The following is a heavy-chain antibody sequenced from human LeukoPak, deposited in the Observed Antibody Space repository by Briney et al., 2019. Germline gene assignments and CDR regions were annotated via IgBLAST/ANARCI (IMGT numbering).Heavy chain of an antibody. CDR2: IYNSGST. V-gene: IGHV4-59*08. D-gene: IGHD5-18*01. CDR1: GGSISSYY. J-gene: IGHJ6*03. Sequence: SETLSLTCTVSGGSISSYYWNWIRQPPGKGLEWIGYIYNSGSTNYNPSLKSRATISVDTSMNQYSLKLSSVTAADTAVYYCARLHADTSLTPYYYYIYVWGKGTTVTVSS. CDR3: ARLHADTSLTPYYYYIYV.